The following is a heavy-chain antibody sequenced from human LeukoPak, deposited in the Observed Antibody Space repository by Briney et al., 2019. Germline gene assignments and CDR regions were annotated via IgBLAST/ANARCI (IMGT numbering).Heavy chain of an antibody. Sequence: GGSLRLSCAASGFTFSSYWMNWARQAPGKGLEWVASINHNGNVNYYVDSVKGRFTISRDNAKNSLYLQMSNLRAEDTAVYYCARPYGPYYYGMDVWGQGTTVTVSS. CDR1: GFTFSSYW. J-gene: IGHJ6*02. V-gene: IGHV3-7*03. CDR3: ARPYGPYYYGMDV. D-gene: IGHD3-10*01. CDR2: INHNGNVN.